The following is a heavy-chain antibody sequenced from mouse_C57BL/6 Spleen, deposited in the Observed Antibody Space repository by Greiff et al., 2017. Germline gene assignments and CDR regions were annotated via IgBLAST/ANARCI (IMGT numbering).Heavy chain of an antibody. J-gene: IGHJ1*03. Sequence: VHVKQSGAELVKPGASVKLSCTASGFNIKDYYMHWVKQRPEQGLEWIGRIDPEDGETKYAPKFQGQATITTDTSANTAYLQLSSLTSVDTAVYDWARYDSSSYDWYFDVWGTGTTVTVSS. CDR1: GFNIKDYY. V-gene: IGHV14-2*01. CDR3: ARYDSSSYDWYFDV. CDR2: IDPEDGET. D-gene: IGHD1-1*01.